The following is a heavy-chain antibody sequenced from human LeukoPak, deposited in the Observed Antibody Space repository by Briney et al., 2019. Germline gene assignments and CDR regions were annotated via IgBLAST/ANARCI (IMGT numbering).Heavy chain of an antibody. J-gene: IGHJ5*02. V-gene: IGHV1-8*01. D-gene: IGHD3-3*01. CDR1: GYTFTRYD. CDR2: MNPNSGNT. Sequence: ASVKVSCKASGYTFTRYDINWVRQATGQGLEWMGWMNPNSGNTGYVQRFQGRVTMTRNTSISTAYMELSSLRSEDTAVYYCAKDGSGYYDVGWFDPWGQGTLVTVSS. CDR3: AKDGSGYYDVGWFDP.